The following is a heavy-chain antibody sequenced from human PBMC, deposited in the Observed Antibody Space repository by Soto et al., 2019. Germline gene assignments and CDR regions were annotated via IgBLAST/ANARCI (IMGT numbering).Heavy chain of an antibody. CDR1: GFTFSSYP. Sequence: HPGGSLSLSCAASGFTFSSYPMHWVRQAPGKGLEWVAVISYDGSNKYYADSVKGRFTISRDNSKNTLYLQMNSLRAEDTAVYYCARDRSVAGILATAGRFDYWGLGTLVTVSS. CDR3: ARDRSVAGILATAGRFDY. J-gene: IGHJ4*02. CDR2: ISYDGSNK. V-gene: IGHV3-30-3*01. D-gene: IGHD6-19*01.